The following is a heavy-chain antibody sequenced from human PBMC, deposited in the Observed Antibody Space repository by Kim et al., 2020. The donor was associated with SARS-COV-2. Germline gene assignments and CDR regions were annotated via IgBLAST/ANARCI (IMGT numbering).Heavy chain of an antibody. Sequence: SETLSLTCTVSGGSISSYYWSWIRQPPGKGLEWIWYIYYSGSTNYNPSLKSRVTISVDTSKNQFSLKLSSVTAADTAVYYCARGDYCSSTSCYGSYFHHWGQGTLVTVSS. J-gene: IGHJ1*01. V-gene: IGHV4-59*01. D-gene: IGHD2-2*01. CDR2: IYYSGST. CDR3: ARGDYCSSTSCYGSYFHH. CDR1: GGSISSYY.